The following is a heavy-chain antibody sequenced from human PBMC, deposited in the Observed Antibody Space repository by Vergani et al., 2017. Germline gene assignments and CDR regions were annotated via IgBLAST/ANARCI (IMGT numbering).Heavy chain of an antibody. CDR1: GFTFSSVW. V-gene: IGHV3-15*01. Sequence: EVQPVESGGGLVKPGGSLRLSCTTSGFTFSSVWMSWVRQAPGKGLEWVARIRPKTDGETTDYAAPVKGRFTISRDDSKNTLYLQMNSLRAEDTAVYYCAKEGYSGYEFGARDYYYYYMDVWGKGTTVTVYS. CDR3: AKEGYSGYEFGARDYYYYYMDV. CDR2: IRPKTDGETT. D-gene: IGHD5-12*01. J-gene: IGHJ6*03.